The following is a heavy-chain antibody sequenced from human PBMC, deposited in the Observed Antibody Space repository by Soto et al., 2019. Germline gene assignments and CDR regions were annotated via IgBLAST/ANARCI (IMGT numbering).Heavy chain of an antibody. D-gene: IGHD5-18*01. CDR3: ARLDSTMITFDY. CDR1: GDSFKNYA. V-gene: IGHV1-69*06. CDR2: LIPLFGTT. Sequence: QVQLVQSGAEVKKPGSSVKISCKTSGDSFKNYAIGWVRQVPGQGLEWTGSLIPLFGTTNYARIFEGRVTITAYKSTTTAYMELGSFRSEDTAVYYCARLDSTMITFDYWGQGTLVTVSS. J-gene: IGHJ4*02.